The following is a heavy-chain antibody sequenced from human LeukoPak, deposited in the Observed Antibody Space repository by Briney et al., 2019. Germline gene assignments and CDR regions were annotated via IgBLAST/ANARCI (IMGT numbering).Heavy chain of an antibody. CDR2: ISVSGSDT. CDR3: ARGEITIFYFYY. D-gene: IGHD3-9*01. CDR1: GFTFTDYY. V-gene: IGHV3-11*06. J-gene: IGHJ4*02. Sequence: GGSLRLSCAASGFTFTDYYMNWVRQAPGKAPEGVSYISVSGSDTNYADFVEGRFTLSRDNAKRSVYLQMNSLRAEDTAVYYCARGEITIFYFYYWGQGALVTVSS.